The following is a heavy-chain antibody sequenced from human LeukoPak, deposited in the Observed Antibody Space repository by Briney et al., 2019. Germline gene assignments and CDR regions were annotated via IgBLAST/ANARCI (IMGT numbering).Heavy chain of an antibody. D-gene: IGHD1-7*01. V-gene: IGHV1-69*05. CDR2: IIPIFGTA. J-gene: IGHJ4*02. CDR3: ARAGMRYNWNYSLDY. CDR1: GGTFSGYA. Sequence: GASVKVSCKASGGTFSGYAISWVRQAPGQGLEWMGGIIPIFGTANYAQKFQGRVTITTDESTSTAYMELSSLRSEDTAVYYCARAGMRYNWNYSLDYWGQGTLVTVSS.